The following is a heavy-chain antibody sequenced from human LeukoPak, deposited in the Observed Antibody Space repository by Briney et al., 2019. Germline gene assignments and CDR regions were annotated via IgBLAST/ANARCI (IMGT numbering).Heavy chain of an antibody. CDR1: GYSLGKNYY. D-gene: IGHD3-16*01. Sequence: SETLSLTCAVSGYSLGKNYYWGWIRQPPGKGLEWIGRTYGTGSTSYNPSLMNRVTMSVDTSKNHFSLKLTSVTAADTAVYYCVRYDSRGSASTRFDYWGQGILVTISS. CDR3: VRYDSRGSASTRFDY. J-gene: IGHJ4*02. CDR2: TYGTGST. V-gene: IGHV4-38-2*01.